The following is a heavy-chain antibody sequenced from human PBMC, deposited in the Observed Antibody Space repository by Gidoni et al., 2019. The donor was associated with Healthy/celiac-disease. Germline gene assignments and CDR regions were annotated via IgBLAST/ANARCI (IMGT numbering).Heavy chain of an antibody. CDR3: AKDSDIVATMIYY. CDR2: ISYDGSNK. Sequence: QVQLVESGGGVVQPGRSLRLSCADSGFTFSSYGMHWVRQAPGKGLEWLAFISYDGSNKYYADSVKGRFTISRDNSKNTLYLQMNSLRAEDTAVYYCAKDSDIVATMIYYWGQGTLVTVSS. CDR1: GFTFSSYG. J-gene: IGHJ4*02. D-gene: IGHD5-12*01. V-gene: IGHV3-30*18.